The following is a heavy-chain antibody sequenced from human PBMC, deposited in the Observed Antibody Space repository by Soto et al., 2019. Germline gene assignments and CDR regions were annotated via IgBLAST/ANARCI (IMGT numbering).Heavy chain of an antibody. D-gene: IGHD1-1*01. J-gene: IGHJ4*02. CDR1: DKSIMKDIW. Sequence: SYTLSLTCVFSDKSIMKDIWCNWVRQPPGQGLEWIGEVHHTKGVLYNPALRSRVTVSEDLFNSKIFLEVHSLGGAAQAVYYCARAGFWNLHPWGQGTPVTVS. CDR3: ARAGFWNLHP. V-gene: IGHV4-4*02. CDR2: VHHTKGV.